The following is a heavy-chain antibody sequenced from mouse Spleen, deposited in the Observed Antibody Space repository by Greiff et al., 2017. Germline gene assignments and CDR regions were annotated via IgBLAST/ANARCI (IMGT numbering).Heavy chain of an antibody. CDR2: IYPRSGNT. V-gene: IGHV1-81*01. CDR3: ARGYGSSYGYAMDY. D-gene: IGHD1-1*01. J-gene: IGHJ4*01. CDR1: GYTFTSYG. Sequence: QVQLQQSGAELARPGASVKLSCKASGYTFTSYGISWVKQRTGQGLEWIGEIYPRSGNTYYNEKFKGKATLTADKSSSTAYMELRSLTSEDSAVYFCARGYGSSYGYAMDYWGQGTSVTVSS.